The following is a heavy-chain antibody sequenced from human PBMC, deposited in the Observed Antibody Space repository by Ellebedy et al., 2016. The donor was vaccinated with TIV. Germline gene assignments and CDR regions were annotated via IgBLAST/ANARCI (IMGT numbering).Heavy chain of an antibody. Sequence: SETLSLXXAVYAGSFSGHYWSWIRQLPGKGLEWIGEINHTGSTNYNPSLKSRLTISVDTSKNQFSLKLSSVTAADTAVYYCARGRRYSDSSSYYLDYWGQGTLVTVSS. V-gene: IGHV4-34*01. D-gene: IGHD3-22*01. CDR1: AGSFSGHY. J-gene: IGHJ4*02. CDR2: INHTGST. CDR3: ARGRRYSDSSSYYLDY.